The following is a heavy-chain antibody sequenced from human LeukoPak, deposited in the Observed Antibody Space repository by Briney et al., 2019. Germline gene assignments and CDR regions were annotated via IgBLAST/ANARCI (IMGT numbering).Heavy chain of an antibody. CDR2: IYYSGST. CDR3: ARAIVVVPAARWFDP. Sequence: PSETLSLTCTVSGGSISSYYWSWIRQPPGKGLEWIGYIYYSGSTNYNPSLKSRVTISVDTSKNQFSLKLSSVTAADTAVYYCARAIVVVPAARWFDPWGLGTLVTVSS. D-gene: IGHD2-2*01. CDR1: GGSISSYY. V-gene: IGHV4-59*01. J-gene: IGHJ5*02.